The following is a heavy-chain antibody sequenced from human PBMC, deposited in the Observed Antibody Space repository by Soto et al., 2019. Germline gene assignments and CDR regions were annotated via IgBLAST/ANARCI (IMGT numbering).Heavy chain of an antibody. D-gene: IGHD3-9*01. Sequence: GGYLRLSCEASGFSFSTCGMHWVRQAPGKGLEWVAAIFHDGSEKYYAHSVKGRFAISRDNSKNTMYLQMSSLRAEDTAVYYCARDPADILTGYPDYWGQGTLVTVSS. V-gene: IGHV3-33*01. CDR1: GFSFSTCG. CDR3: ARDPADILTGYPDY. J-gene: IGHJ4*02. CDR2: IFHDGSEK.